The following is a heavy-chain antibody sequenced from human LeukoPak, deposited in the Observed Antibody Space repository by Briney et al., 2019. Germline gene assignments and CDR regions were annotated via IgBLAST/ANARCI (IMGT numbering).Heavy chain of an antibody. V-gene: IGHV3-7*01. Sequence: GGSLRLSCAASEFTFSDYWMSWVRQAPGEGLEWVANIKQDGSEKYYVDSVKGRFTISRDNAKNSLYLQMNSLRVEDTAVYYCARSFGNYYYGIDVWGQGTTVTVSS. CDR1: EFTFSDYW. D-gene: IGHD3-10*01. CDR2: IKQDGSEK. J-gene: IGHJ6*02. CDR3: ARSFGNYYYGIDV.